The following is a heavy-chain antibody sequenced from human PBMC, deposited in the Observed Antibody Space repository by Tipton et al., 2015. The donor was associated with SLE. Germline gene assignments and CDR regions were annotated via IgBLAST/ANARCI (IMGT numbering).Heavy chain of an antibody. CDR3: ARFAYCGANCFYHFDQ. Sequence: TLSLTCTVSGGSISSSGYYWGWIRQPPGQGLEWIGSISYSGSTYYNPSLKSRVTISADTSNKQFSLKLSSVTAADTAVYYCARFAYCGANCFYHFDQWGQGNLVTVSS. J-gene: IGHJ4*02. V-gene: IGHV4-39*07. D-gene: IGHD2-21*01. CDR2: ISYSGST. CDR1: GGSISSSGYY.